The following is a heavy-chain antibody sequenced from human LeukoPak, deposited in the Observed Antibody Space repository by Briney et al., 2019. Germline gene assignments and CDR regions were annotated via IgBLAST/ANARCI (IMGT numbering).Heavy chain of an antibody. CDR2: IYYSGST. D-gene: IGHD1-14*01. CDR1: GGSISSGGYY. V-gene: IGHV4-31*03. CDR3: AITGTTNYYMDV. Sequence: PSQTLSLTCTVSGGSISSGGYYWSWIRQHPGKGLEWIGYIYYSGSTNYNPSLKSRVTISVDTSKNQFSLKLSSVTAADTAVYYCAITGTTNYYMDVWGKGTTVTVSS. J-gene: IGHJ6*03.